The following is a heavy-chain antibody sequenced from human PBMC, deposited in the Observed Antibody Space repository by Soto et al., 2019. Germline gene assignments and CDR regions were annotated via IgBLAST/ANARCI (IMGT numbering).Heavy chain of an antibody. D-gene: IGHD6-6*01. J-gene: IGHJ5*02. CDR3: AHSVYSIAARGLVWFAP. CDR2: IYWDDDK. CDR1: SLSTSGVG. V-gene: IGHV2-5*02. Sequence: SLSTSGVGVGWIRQPPGKAREWLALIYWDDDKRYSPSLKSRLTIPKDTSKTQVVLTLTNMDPVDTATYYSAHSVYSIAARGLVWFAPWGQGTLVTVSS.